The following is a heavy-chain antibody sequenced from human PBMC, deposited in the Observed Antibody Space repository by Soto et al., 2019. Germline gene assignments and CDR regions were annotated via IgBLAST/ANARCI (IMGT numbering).Heavy chain of an antibody. CDR2: INAGNGNT. CDR1: GYTFTSYA. CDR3: ARDICSSTSCYAGYYYYGMDV. D-gene: IGHD2-2*01. Sequence: ASVKVSCEASGYTFTSYAMHWVRQAPGQRLEWMGWINAGNGNTKYSQKFQGRVTITRDTSASTAYMELSSLRSEDTAVYYCARDICSSTSCYAGYYYYGMDVWGQGTTVTVSS. V-gene: IGHV1-3*01. J-gene: IGHJ6*02.